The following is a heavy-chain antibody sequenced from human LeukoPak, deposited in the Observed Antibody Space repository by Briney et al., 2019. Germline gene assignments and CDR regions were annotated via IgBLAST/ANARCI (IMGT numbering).Heavy chain of an antibody. CDR3: AREYSSSWSQRSNYYYYYTDV. V-gene: IGHV3-53*01. D-gene: IGHD6-13*01. J-gene: IGHJ6*03. CDR2: IYSGGST. Sequence: GGSLRLSCAASGFTVSSNYMSWVRQAPGKGLEWVSVIYSGGSTYYADSVKGRFTISRDNSKNTLYLQMNSLRAEDTAVYYCAREYSSSWSQRSNYYYYYTDVWGKGTTVTVSS. CDR1: GFTVSSNY.